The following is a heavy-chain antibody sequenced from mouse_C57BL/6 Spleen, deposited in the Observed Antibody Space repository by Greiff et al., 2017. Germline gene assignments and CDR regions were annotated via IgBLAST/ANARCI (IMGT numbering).Heavy chain of an antibody. CDR2: IYPGDGAT. CDR1: GYAFSSYW. Sequence: QVQLQQSGAELVKPGASVKISCKASGYAFSSYWMNWVTQRPGKGLEWIGQIYPGDGATNYNGKFKGKAPLTADKSSSTAYMQLSSLTSEDSAVYFCARTSYDYGDAMDYWGQGTSVTVSS. D-gene: IGHD2-4*01. V-gene: IGHV1-80*01. CDR3: ARTSYDYGDAMDY. J-gene: IGHJ4*01.